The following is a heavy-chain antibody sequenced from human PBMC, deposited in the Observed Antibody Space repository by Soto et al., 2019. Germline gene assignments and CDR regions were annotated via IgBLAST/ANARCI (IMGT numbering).Heavy chain of an antibody. CDR2: IYHSGST. V-gene: IGHV4-4*02. J-gene: IGHJ4*02. CDR3: ARVSELRRSPDFDY. Sequence: QVQLHESGPGLVKPSGTLSLTCADSSGSISSSNWWSWVRQPPGKGLEWIGEIYHSGSTNYNPSLKSRVTISVDKSKNQFSLKLSSVTAADTAVYYCARVSELRRSPDFDYWGQGTLVTVSS. CDR1: SGSISSSNW. D-gene: IGHD1-7*01.